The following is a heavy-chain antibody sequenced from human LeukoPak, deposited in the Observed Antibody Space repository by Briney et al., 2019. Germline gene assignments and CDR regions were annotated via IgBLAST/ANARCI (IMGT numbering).Heavy chain of an antibody. J-gene: IGHJ4*02. V-gene: IGHV4-59*01. CDR3: ARMYSGTSYYFDF. D-gene: IGHD1-26*01. CDR2: FSYSGST. Sequence: SETLSLTCSVSGVSISDYHWIWIRQPPAKGLEWMGYFSYSGSTRYNPSLKSRVTMSVDTSKSQFSLRLISVAAADTAVYYCARMYSGTSYYFDFWGQGTLVTVSS. CDR1: GVSISDYH.